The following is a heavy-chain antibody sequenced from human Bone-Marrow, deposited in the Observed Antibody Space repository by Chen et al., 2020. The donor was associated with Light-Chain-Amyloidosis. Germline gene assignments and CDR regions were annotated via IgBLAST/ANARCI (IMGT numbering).Heavy chain of an antibody. J-gene: IGHJ4*02. CDR1: GYTFPNYW. CDR2: IYPDDAEA. V-gene: IGHV5-51*01. Sequence: EVQLEQSGPEVKKPGESLKISCKGSGYTFPNYWIGWVRQMPGKGLEWMGVIYPDDAEARYSPSSEGQVTSSADKSITTADLQWRSLKASDTAMYDCARRRDGYNFDYWGQGTRVTVSS. D-gene: IGHD5-12*01. CDR3: ARRRDGYNFDY.